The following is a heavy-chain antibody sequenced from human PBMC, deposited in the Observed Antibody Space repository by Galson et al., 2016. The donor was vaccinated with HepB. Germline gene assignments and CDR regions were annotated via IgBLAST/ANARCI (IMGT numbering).Heavy chain of an antibody. J-gene: IGHJ6*04. CDR2: SGTAGTT. V-gene: IGHV3-13*01. Sequence: SLRLSCAASGFTFSIYDMHGVRQAPGSGLEWVSVSGTAGTTYSAASFKGRFTISREDAKNSLFLQMNSLTVGDTAVYYCARDGGYSGYDAYGLDAWGKGTTVTVSS. CDR3: ARDGGYSGYDAYGLDA. D-gene: IGHD5-12*01. CDR1: GFTFSIYD.